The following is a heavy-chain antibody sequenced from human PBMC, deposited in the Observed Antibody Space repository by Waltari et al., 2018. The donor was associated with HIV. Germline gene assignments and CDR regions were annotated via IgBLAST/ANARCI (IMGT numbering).Heavy chain of an antibody. D-gene: IGHD1-26*01. Sequence: QLVEYGGGLVRPGESLSLSCAASGFIFKNYAMHWFRRAPGKGLEWVACITTNINYIYYAPSVRGRFTSSRDNINDLLFLEMNSLRDEDTAIYYCVRDGGSYSGWYDPWGQGTLVTVSS. CDR3: VRDGGSYSGWYDP. CDR2: ITTNINYI. CDR1: GFIFKNYA. J-gene: IGHJ5*02. V-gene: IGHV3-21*02.